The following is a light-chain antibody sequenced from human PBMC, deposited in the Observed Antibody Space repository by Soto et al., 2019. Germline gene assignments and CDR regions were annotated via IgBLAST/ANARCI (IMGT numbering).Light chain of an antibody. CDR2: GAS. J-gene: IGKJ1*01. Sequence: EIVMTQSPATLSVSPGERATLSCRASQSVSSNLAWYQQKPGQAPRLLIYGASTRATGIPARFSGSGSGTEFPLNLSSLPSEDFAVYYCQQYNNWPSWTFGQGTKVEIK. V-gene: IGKV3-15*01. CDR3: QQYNNWPSWT. CDR1: QSVSSN.